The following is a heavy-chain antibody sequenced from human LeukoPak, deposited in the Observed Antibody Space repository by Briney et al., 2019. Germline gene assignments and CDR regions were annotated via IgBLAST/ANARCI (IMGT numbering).Heavy chain of an antibody. D-gene: IGHD4-17*01. CDR3: ARHVYHPVTTVWAFDI. Sequence: SETLSLXCAVSGYSNSSGYYWGWIRQPPGKGLEWIGSIYHSGSTYYNPSLKSRVTISVDTSKNQFSLKLSSVTAADTAVYYCARHVYHPVTTVWAFDIWGQGTMVTVSS. V-gene: IGHV4-38-2*01. J-gene: IGHJ3*02. CDR2: IYHSGST. CDR1: GYSNSSGYY.